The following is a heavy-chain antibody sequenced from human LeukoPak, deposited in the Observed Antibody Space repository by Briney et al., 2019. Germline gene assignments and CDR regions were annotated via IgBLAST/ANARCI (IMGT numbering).Heavy chain of an antibody. D-gene: IGHD1-26*01. CDR3: AKIGSSHDFDY. CDR2: INPNSGAT. Sequence: GASMTVSCRASGYTFTVYFIHWVRQAPKPAREWMGRINPNSGATDYAQKFQGRVTMTRDTSISTAYMELSSLKSDDTAVYYCAKIGSSHDFDYWGQGTLITVSS. J-gene: IGHJ4*02. CDR1: GYTFTVYF. V-gene: IGHV1-2*06.